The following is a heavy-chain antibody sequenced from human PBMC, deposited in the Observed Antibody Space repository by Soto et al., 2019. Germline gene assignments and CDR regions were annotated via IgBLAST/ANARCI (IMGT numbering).Heavy chain of an antibody. CDR3: AKVGDSSGYYYLGYYFDY. Sequence: GSLRLSCAASGFTFSSYAMSWVRQAPGKGLEWVSAISGSGGSTYYADSVKGRFTISRDNSKNTLYLQMNSLRAEDTAVYYCAKVGDSSGYYYLGYYFDYWGQGALVTVSS. V-gene: IGHV3-23*01. D-gene: IGHD3-22*01. CDR1: GFTFSSYA. CDR2: ISGSGGST. J-gene: IGHJ4*02.